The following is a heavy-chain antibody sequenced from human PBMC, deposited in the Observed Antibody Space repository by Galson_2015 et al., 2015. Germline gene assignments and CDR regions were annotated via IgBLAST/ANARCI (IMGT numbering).Heavy chain of an antibody. J-gene: IGHJ4*02. CDR2: IDWDDDK. CDR3: ARYTCGAYGTYDY. V-gene: IGHV2-70*01. Sequence: PALVKPTQTLTLTCTFSGFSLSTSGMCVGWIRQPPGKALEWLALIDWDDDKHSSTSLKTRLTISKDTSKNQVVLTMTNMDPVDTATYYGARYTCGAYGTYDYWGQGTLVTASS. D-gene: IGHD1-14*01. CDR1: GFSLSTSGMC.